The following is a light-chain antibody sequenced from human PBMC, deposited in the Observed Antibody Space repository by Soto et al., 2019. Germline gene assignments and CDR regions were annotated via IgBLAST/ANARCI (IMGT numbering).Light chain of an antibody. CDR1: SSDVGRYNY. CDR2: EVT. J-gene: IGLJ2*01. Sequence: QSALTQPPSASGSPGQSVTISCTGTSSDVGRYNYVSWYQQHPGKAPKLIIYEVTKRPSGVPDRFSGSKSDNTASLTVSGLQAEDEADYYCSSYAGNNNVIFGGGTKVTV. CDR3: SSYAGNNNVI. V-gene: IGLV2-8*01.